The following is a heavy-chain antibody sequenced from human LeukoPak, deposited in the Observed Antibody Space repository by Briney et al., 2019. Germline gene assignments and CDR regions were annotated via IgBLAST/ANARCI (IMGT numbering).Heavy chain of an antibody. CDR2: IYSSGST. CDR3: AKSNGYGLIDI. J-gene: IGHJ3*02. D-gene: IGHD3-10*01. CDR1: GGSISSYY. V-gene: IGHV4-4*07. Sequence: SETLSLTCTVSGGSISSYYWSWVRQPAEKGLEWIGRIYSSGSTNYNPSHKSRVTISLDTSRNQFSLRLNSVTAADTAVYYCAKSNGYGLIDIWGQGTMVTVSS.